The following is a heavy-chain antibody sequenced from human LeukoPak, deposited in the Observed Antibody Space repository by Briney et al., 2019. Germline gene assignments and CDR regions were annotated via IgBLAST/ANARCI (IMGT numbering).Heavy chain of an antibody. CDR3: ARGYSSSWYYFDY. Sequence: PSETLSLTCTASGDSISSYYWSWFRQPPGKGLEWIGYIYDSGSTNYNPSLKSRVTMAVDTSKNQFSLKLSSVTAADTAVYYCARGYSSSWYYFDYWGQGTLVTVTS. CDR1: GDSISSYY. V-gene: IGHV4-59*01. J-gene: IGHJ4*02. D-gene: IGHD6-13*01. CDR2: IYDSGST.